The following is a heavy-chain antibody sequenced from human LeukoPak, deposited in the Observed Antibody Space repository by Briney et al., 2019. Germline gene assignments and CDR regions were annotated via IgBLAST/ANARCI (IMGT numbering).Heavy chain of an antibody. D-gene: IGHD3-9*01. CDR2: ISGSGGST. CDR1: GFTFSSYA. Sequence: GGSLRLSCAASGFTFSSYAMSWVRQAPGKGLEWVSAISGSGGSTYYADSVKGRFTISRDNSKNTLYLQMNSLRAEDTAVYYCAKVPPLCYDILTGYYGNWFDPWGQGTLVTVSS. J-gene: IGHJ5*02. V-gene: IGHV3-23*01. CDR3: AKVPPLCYDILTGYYGNWFDP.